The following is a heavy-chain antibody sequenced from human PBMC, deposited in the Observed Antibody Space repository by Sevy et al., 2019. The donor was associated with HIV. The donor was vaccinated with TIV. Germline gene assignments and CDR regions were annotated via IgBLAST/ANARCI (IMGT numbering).Heavy chain of an antibody. CDR3: TIDIVVGPPAIMVDAFDI. CDR1: GFPFNKAW. V-gene: IGHV3-15*01. J-gene: IGHJ3*02. D-gene: IGHD2-2*01. CDR2: VKSKSHGETT. Sequence: GGSLRLSCAASGFPFNKAWMNWVRQAPGKGLEWVGRVKSKSHGETTDYIAPVKGRFIISRVDSKNMLYRQMNSLKAEDTAVYYCTIDIVVGPPAIMVDAFDIWGQGTMVTVSS.